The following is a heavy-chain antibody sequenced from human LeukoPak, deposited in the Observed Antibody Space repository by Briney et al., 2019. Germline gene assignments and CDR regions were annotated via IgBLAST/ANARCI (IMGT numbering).Heavy chain of an antibody. CDR1: GYTFTGYY. Sequence: ASVKVSCEASGYTFTGYYMHWVRQAPGQGLEWMGWINPNSGGTNYAQKFQGRVTMTRDTSISTAYMELSRLRSDDTAVYYCARVHYDFWSGYRPKNYYYMDVWGKGTTVTVSS. CDR3: ARVHYDFWSGYRPKNYYYMDV. V-gene: IGHV1-2*02. D-gene: IGHD3-3*01. J-gene: IGHJ6*03. CDR2: INPNSGGT.